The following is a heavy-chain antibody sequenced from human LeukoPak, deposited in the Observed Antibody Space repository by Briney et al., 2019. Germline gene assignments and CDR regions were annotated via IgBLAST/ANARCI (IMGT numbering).Heavy chain of an antibody. J-gene: IGHJ5*02. V-gene: IGHV3-30*04. CDR1: GFTFSSYV. D-gene: IGHD3-22*01. CDR2: ISYDGSNE. CDR3: ARDLGQYYDTSDNWFDP. Sequence: GGSLRLSCAASGFTFSSYVMHWVRQAPGKGLEWVATISYDGSNEYYADSVKGRFTISRDNSKNTLYLQMNSLRAADTAVYYCARDLGQYYDTSDNWFDPWGQGTLVTVSS.